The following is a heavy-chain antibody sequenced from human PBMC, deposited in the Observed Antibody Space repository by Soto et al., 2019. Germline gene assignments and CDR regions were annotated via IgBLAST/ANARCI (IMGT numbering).Heavy chain of an antibody. J-gene: IGHJ6*02. D-gene: IGHD6-13*01. CDR1: GFTFSSYW. V-gene: IGHV3-7*05. CDR2: IKQDGSEK. CDR3: AREMKEKAAAGTSYYYGMDV. Sequence: PGGSLRLSCAASGFTFSSYWMSWVRQAPGKGLEWVANIKQDGSEKYYVDSVKGRFTISRDNAKNSLYLQMNSLRAEDTAVYYCAREMKEKAAAGTSYYYGMDVWGQGTTVTVSS.